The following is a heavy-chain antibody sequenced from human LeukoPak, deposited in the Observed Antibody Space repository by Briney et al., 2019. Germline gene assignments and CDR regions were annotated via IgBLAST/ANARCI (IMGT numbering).Heavy chain of an antibody. CDR2: INPSGGTT. CDR1: GYTFSNYY. D-gene: IGHD2-15*01. Sequence: ASVKVSCKASGYTFSNYYLHWVRQAPGQRLEWMGVINPSGGTTTYAQRFQGRVTMTSDTSTSTVYMELGSLTSEDTAVYYCARMLLGNYCSGGSCYGDYGMDVWGQGTTVTVSS. V-gene: IGHV1-46*01. CDR3: ARMLLGNYCSGGSCYGDYGMDV. J-gene: IGHJ6*01.